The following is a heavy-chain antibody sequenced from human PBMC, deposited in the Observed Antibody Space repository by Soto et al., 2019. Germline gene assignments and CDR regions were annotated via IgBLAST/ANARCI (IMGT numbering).Heavy chain of an antibody. Sequence: ASVKVSCKAPGYTDTDYAIYWVRQAPGHRLEWMGWITAGNGKTRYWEKFQGRVTITWVTSATTAYMDVSSLRSEDTAVSYCARGHSGWYYLGENWGQGPRVAVPQ. CDR3: ARGHSGWYYLGEN. CDR1: GYTDTDYA. J-gene: IGHJ4*02. CDR2: ITAGNGKT. D-gene: IGHD6-19*01. V-gene: IGHV1-3*01.